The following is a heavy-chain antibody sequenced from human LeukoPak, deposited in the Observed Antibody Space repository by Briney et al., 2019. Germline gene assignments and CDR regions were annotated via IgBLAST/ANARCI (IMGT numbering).Heavy chain of an antibody. J-gene: IGHJ3*02. CDR2: INHSGST. D-gene: IGHD3-22*01. Sequence: PSETLSLTRAVYGGSFSGYYWSWIRQPPGKGLEWIGEINHSGSTNYNPSLKSRVTISVDTSKNQFSLKLSSVTAADTAVYYCARGRRPAYYYDSSGYYWKHAFDIWGQGTMVTVSS. CDR1: GGSFSGYY. V-gene: IGHV4-34*01. CDR3: ARGRRPAYYYDSSGYYWKHAFDI.